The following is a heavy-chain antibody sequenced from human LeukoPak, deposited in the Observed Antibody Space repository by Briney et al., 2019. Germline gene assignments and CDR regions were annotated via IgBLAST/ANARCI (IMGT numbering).Heavy chain of an antibody. CDR2: INHSGRT. Sequence: SETLSLTCAVYVGSFSDYFWSWIRQPPGKGLEWIGEINHSGRTKYNPSLKSRVTISVDTSKNQFSLKLSSVTAADTAVYYCARGGSSGYYYYFDYWGQGTLVTVSS. V-gene: IGHV4-34*01. D-gene: IGHD3-22*01. CDR3: ARGGSSGYYYYFDY. CDR1: VGSFSDYF. J-gene: IGHJ4*02.